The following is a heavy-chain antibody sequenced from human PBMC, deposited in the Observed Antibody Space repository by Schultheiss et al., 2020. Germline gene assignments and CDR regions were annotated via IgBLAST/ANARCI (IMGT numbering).Heavy chain of an antibody. J-gene: IGHJ4*02. CDR3: ARTTSILWWCLLFPD. V-gene: IGHV4-31*01. CDR2: IYYSGST. D-gene: IGHD2-21*01. Sequence: SETLSLTCTVSGGSISSGDYYWSWIRQHPGKGLEWIGYIYYSGSTYYNPSLKSLVTISVDTSKNQFSLQLNSVTPEDTAVYYCARTTSILWWCLLFPDWGGGTLVSVRS. CDR1: GGSISSGDYY.